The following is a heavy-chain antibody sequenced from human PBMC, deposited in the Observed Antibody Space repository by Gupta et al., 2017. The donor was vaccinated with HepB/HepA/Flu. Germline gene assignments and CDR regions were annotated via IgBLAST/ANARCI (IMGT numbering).Heavy chain of an antibody. D-gene: IGHD5-18*01. V-gene: IGHV3-13*01. J-gene: IGHJ6*02. CDR3: ARDTALYGMDV. CDR2: IGTAGDT. Sequence: EVQLVESGGGLVQPGGSLRLSCAASGFTFSSYDMHWVRQATGKGLEWVSAIGTAGDTYYPGSVKGRFTISRENAKNSLYLQMNSLRAGDTAVYYCARDTALYGMDVWGQGTTVTVSS. CDR1: GFTFSSYD.